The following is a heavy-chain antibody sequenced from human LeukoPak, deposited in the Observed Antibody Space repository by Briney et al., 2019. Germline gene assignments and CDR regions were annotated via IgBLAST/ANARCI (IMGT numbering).Heavy chain of an antibody. J-gene: IGHJ6*03. D-gene: IGHD2-2*01. V-gene: IGHV4-61*08. CDR1: GGSISSGDYY. Sequence: TSETLSLTCTASGGSISSGDYYWSWIRQPPGKGLEWIGFIYYSGNTNYNPSLKSRVTISVDTSKNQFSLKLSSVTAADTAVYYCARQDIVVVPAASHYYYYMDVWGKGTTVTVSS. CDR2: IYYSGNT. CDR3: ARQDIVVVPAASHYYYYMDV.